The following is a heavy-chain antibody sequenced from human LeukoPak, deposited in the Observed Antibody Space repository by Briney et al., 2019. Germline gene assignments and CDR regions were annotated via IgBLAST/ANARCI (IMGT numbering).Heavy chain of an antibody. V-gene: IGHV3-48*01. CDR1: GFTFSSYA. D-gene: IGHD6-13*01. Sequence: GRSLRLSCAASGFTFSSYAMHWVRQAPGMGLEWVSYISTSSSTIYYADSVKGRFTVSRDNAKNSLYLQMNSLRAEDTAVYYCARGQPTSYWGQGTLVTVSS. J-gene: IGHJ4*02. CDR2: ISTSSSTI. CDR3: ARGQPTSY.